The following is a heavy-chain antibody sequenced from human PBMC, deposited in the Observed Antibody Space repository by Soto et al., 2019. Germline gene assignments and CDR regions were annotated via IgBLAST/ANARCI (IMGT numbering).Heavy chain of an antibody. Sequence: QVQLVESGGGVVQPGRSPRLSCAASGFTFSSYGMHWVRQAPGKGLEWVAVISYHGNDKYYAESVKGRFTISRDNFKNTLYLQMDSLRVEDTAVYYCAKDHLLTTVTTVGDWGQGTLVTVSS. V-gene: IGHV3-30*18. CDR1: GFTFSSYG. CDR3: AKDHLLTTVTTVGD. D-gene: IGHD4-17*01. CDR2: ISYHGNDK. J-gene: IGHJ4*02.